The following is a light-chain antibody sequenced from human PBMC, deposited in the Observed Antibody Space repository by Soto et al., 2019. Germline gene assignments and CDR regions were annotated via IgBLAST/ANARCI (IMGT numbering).Light chain of an antibody. V-gene: IGLV2-23*01. CDR1: SSDVGIYNL. CDR3: CSYAGSSTLL. Sequence: QSVLTQPASVSGSPGQSITISCTGTSSDVGIYNLVSWYQQHPGKAPKLMIYEGSKRPSGVSNRFSGSKSGNTASLTISGLQADDEADYYCCSYAGSSTLLFGGGTKVTVL. CDR2: EGS. J-gene: IGLJ2*01.